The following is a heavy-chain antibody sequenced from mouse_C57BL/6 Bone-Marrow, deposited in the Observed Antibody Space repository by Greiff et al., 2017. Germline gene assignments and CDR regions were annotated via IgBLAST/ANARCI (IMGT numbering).Heavy chain of an antibody. D-gene: IGHD1-1*01. V-gene: IGHV5-4*01. CDR3: AREGGRGSFDY. Sequence: EVQLQESGGGLVKPGGSLKLSCAASGFTFSSYAMSWVRQTPEKRLEWVATISAGGSYTYYPDNVKGRFTISRDNATNNLYLQMSHLKSEDTAMCDCAREGGRGSFDYWGQGTTLTVSA. CDR1: GFTFSSYA. J-gene: IGHJ2*01. CDR2: ISAGGSYT.